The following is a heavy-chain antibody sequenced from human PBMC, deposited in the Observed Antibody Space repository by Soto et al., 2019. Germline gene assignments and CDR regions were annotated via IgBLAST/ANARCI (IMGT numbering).Heavy chain of an antibody. D-gene: IGHD2-15*01. CDR1: GFTFSSYA. CDR3: ARGLTSDSVVVGAATVFGY. J-gene: IGHJ4*03. V-gene: IGHV3-23*01. Sequence: GGSLRLSCASSGFTFSSYAMSWARQATGKGLEWVSAISGSGGSTYYADSVKGRFTISRDNSKNTLYLQMNSLRAEDTAVYYCARGLTSDSVVVGAATVFGYWGQGTLVTGSS. CDR2: ISGSGGST.